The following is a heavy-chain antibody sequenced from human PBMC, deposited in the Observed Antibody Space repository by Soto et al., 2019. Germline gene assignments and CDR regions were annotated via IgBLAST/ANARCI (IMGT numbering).Heavy chain of an antibody. CDR1: GGSISSYY. V-gene: IGHV4-59*01. CDR3: ARAGPKMSPVCYDSSGYPYFPFDP. J-gene: IGHJ5*02. CDR2: IYYSGST. D-gene: IGHD3-22*01. Sequence: SETLSLTCTVSGGSISSYYWSWIRQPPGKGLEWIGYIYYSGSTNYNPSLKSRVTISVDTSKNQFSLKLSSVTAADTAVYYCARAGPKMSPVCYDSSGYPYFPFDPWGQGTLVTVSS.